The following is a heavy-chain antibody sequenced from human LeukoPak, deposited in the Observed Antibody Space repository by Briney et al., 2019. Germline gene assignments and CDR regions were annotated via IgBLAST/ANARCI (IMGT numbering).Heavy chain of an antibody. CDR2: IIPILGIA. CDR1: GGTLSSYA. Sequence: ASVKVSCKASGGTLSSYAISWVRQAPGQGLECMGRIIPILGIANYAQKFQGRVTITADKSTSTAYMELSSLRSEDTAVYYCARGPASGYDYWGQGTLVTVSS. D-gene: IGHD3-22*01. J-gene: IGHJ4*02. V-gene: IGHV1-69*04. CDR3: ARGPASGYDY.